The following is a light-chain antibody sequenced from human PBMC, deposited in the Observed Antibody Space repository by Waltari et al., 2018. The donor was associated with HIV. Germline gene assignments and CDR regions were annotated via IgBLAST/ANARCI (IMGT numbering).Light chain of an antibody. J-gene: IGLJ1*01. Sequence: QSVLTQTPSASGAPGQRVTMSCSGGTSNIGSNTVNWFQHFPGSAPKLLIYSNTYRPSGVPDRFSGSRSGASASLVISGLRSEDEADYYCATWDGGLNAYVFGTGTK. V-gene: IGLV1-44*01. CDR1: TSNIGSNT. CDR3: ATWDGGLNAYV. CDR2: SNT.